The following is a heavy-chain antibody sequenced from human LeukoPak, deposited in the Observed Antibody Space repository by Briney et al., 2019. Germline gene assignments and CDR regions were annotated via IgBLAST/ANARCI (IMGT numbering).Heavy chain of an antibody. J-gene: IGHJ5*02. Sequence: GGSLRLSCAASGFTFSSYSMNWVRQAPGKGLEWVSYISSSSSTIYYADSVKGRFTISRDNAKNSLYLQMNSLRAEDTAVYCCASDLSGSYSGWFDPWGQGTLVTVSS. CDR2: ISSSSSTI. CDR1: GFTFSSYS. CDR3: ASDLSGSYSGWFDP. V-gene: IGHV3-48*01. D-gene: IGHD1-26*01.